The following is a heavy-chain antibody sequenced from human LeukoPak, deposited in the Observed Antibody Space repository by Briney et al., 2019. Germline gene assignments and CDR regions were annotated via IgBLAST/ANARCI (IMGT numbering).Heavy chain of an antibody. CDR1: GYTFTGYY. CDR3: ARSDYYGSGRHDY. CDR2: INPDSGGT. V-gene: IGHV1-2*02. D-gene: IGHD3-10*01. Sequence: ASVKVSCKASGYTFTGYYMHWVRQAPGQGLEWMGWINPDSGGTNYAQTFQGRVTMTRDTSISTAYMELSRLRSDDTAVYYCARSDYYGSGRHDYWGQGTLVTVSS. J-gene: IGHJ4*02.